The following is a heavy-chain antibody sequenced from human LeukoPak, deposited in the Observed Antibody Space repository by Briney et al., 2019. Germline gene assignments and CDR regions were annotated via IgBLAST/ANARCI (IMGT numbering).Heavy chain of an antibody. CDR2: IKQDGSEK. V-gene: IGHV3-7*01. Sequence: PGGSLRLSCAASGFTFSSYWMSWVRQAPGKVLEWVANIKQDGSEKYYVDSVKGRFTISRDNAKNSLYLQMNSLRAEDTAVYYCARGNDYDSSGYYVEYFDYWGQGTLVTVSS. CDR1: GFTFSSYW. CDR3: ARGNDYDSSGYYVEYFDY. J-gene: IGHJ4*02. D-gene: IGHD3-22*01.